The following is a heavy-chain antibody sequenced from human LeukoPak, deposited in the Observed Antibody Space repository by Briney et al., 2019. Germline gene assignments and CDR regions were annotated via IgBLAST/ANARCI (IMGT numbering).Heavy chain of an antibody. V-gene: IGHV3-53*01. CDR2: IYSGGST. D-gene: IGHD3-16*02. J-gene: IGHJ4*02. CDR3: ARVRVDVWGSYRQHFDY. CDR1: GFTVSSNY. Sequence: PGGSLRLSCAASGFTVSSNYMSWVRQAPGKGLGWVSVIYSGGSTYYADPVKGRFTISRDNSKNTLYLQMNSLRAEDTAVYYCARVRVDVWGSYRQHFDYWGQGTLVTVSS.